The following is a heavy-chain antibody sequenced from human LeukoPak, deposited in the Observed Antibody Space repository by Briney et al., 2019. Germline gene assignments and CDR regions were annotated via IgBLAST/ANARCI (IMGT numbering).Heavy chain of an antibody. CDR3: ARNYGDLPARVPYFDY. J-gene: IGHJ4*02. CDR2: ISSSSSMI. CDR1: GFTFSSYS. D-gene: IGHD4-17*01. V-gene: IGHV3-48*02. Sequence: GGSLRLSCAASGFTFSSYSMNWVRQAPGKGLEWVSYISSSSSMIYYADSVKGRFTISRDNAKNSLYLQMKSLRDEDTAIYYCARNYGDLPARVPYFDYWGQGTLVTVSS.